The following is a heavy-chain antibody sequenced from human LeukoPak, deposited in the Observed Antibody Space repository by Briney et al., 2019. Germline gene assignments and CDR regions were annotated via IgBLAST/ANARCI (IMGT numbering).Heavy chain of an antibody. D-gene: IGHD1-26*01. CDR3: ARGQVVGATFGMDV. CDR2: ISSSSSTI. V-gene: IGHV3-48*01. J-gene: IGHJ6*04. CDR1: GLTFSSYS. Sequence: GGSLRLSCAASGLTFSSYSMNWVRQAPGKGLEWVSYISSSSSTIYYADSVKGRFTISRDNAKNSLYLQMNSLRAEDTAVYYCARGQVVGATFGMDVWGKGTTVTVSS.